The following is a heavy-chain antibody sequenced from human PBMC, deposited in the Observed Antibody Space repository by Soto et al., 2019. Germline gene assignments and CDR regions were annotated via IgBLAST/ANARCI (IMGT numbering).Heavy chain of an antibody. J-gene: IGHJ4*02. CDR3: ARDGDTSGYYYFDY. D-gene: IGHD3-22*01. CDR2: INYSGST. Sequence: QVQLQESGPGLVKPSETLSLTCTVSGGSVSSRSYYWTWMRQPPGKGLEWIGYINYSGSTSYNPSLKGRVAISVDTSKKQYSLKVSSVTAADTAVYYCARDGDTSGYYYFDYWGQGTLVTVSS. CDR1: GGSVSSRSYY. V-gene: IGHV4-61*01.